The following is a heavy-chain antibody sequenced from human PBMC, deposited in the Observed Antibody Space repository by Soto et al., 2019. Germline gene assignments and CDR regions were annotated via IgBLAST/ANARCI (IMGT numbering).Heavy chain of an antibody. J-gene: IGHJ6*03. CDR2: ISDSGSA. CDR1: GDSISRGGYF. CDR3: ARGILRPNHYMDV. Sequence: QVQLQESGPGLVKPSQTLSLTCIVSGDSISRGGYFWTWIRQHPGKGLEWIGYISDSGSAFYNPSLKSRVTRSVDTSKNQFSLNLRSVTAADTAVFYCARGILRPNHYMDVWGKGTAVAVSS. V-gene: IGHV4-31*03. D-gene: IGHD1-26*01.